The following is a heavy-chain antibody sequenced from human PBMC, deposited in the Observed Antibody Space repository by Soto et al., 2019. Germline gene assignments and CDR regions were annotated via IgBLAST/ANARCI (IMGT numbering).Heavy chain of an antibody. CDR1: GFSLSTHGVG. V-gene: IGHV2-5*02. J-gene: IGHJ5*01. CDR3: AHAMLYCTGGSGSTWFDS. D-gene: IGHD2-8*02. CDR2: IYWDDDK. Sequence: QITLKESGPTLVKPTQTLTLTCTFSGFSLSTHGVGLGWVRQPAGKALEWLALIYWDDDKLYSASLNSRLTIYKDTSKDQVVLTMTNMDPVDTATYYCAHAMLYCTGGSGSTWFDSWGQGTLVTVSS.